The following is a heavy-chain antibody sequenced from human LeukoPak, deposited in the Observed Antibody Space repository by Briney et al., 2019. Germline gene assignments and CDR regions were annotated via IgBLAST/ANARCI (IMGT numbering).Heavy chain of an antibody. J-gene: IGHJ5*01. CDR1: GFSFSSYW. CDR2: IKTDGSST. V-gene: IGHV3-74*01. Sequence: GGSLRLSCAASGFSFSSYWMHWVRQAPGKGLVCVSRIKTDGSSTSYADSVKGRFTISRVNAKNTLYLQMNSLRAEDTAVYYCAREGYYGSAALYSWGHGTLVTVSS. D-gene: IGHD3-10*01. CDR3: AREGYYGSAALYS.